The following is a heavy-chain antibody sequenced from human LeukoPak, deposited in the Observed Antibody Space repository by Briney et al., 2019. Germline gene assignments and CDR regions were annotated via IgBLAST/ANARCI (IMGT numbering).Heavy chain of an antibody. D-gene: IGHD3-16*02. Sequence: GGSLRLSCAASGFTFSSYAMHWVRQAPGKGLEWVAVISYDGSNKYYADSVKGRFTFSRDNAKNSLYLQMNSLRAEDTAVYYCARHRTASDYWSQGTLVTVSS. CDR1: GFTFSSYA. CDR3: ARHRTASDY. V-gene: IGHV3-30*04. J-gene: IGHJ4*02. CDR2: ISYDGSNK.